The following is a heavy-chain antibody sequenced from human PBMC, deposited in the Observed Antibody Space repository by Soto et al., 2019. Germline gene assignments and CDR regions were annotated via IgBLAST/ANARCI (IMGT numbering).Heavy chain of an antibody. D-gene: IGHD1-1*01. CDR1: ELTVSGKKY. CDR3: ATWHEREHAYDV. CDR2: LYDVDGS. J-gene: IGHJ3*01. V-gene: IGHV3-53*01. Sequence: LRLSCAASELTVSGKKYVAWVRQAPGKGLEWVSALYDVDGSFYADSVKGRFTTSSDSSKTTVYLQMNGLRPDDTAVYYCATWHEREHAYDVWGQGTTVTVSS.